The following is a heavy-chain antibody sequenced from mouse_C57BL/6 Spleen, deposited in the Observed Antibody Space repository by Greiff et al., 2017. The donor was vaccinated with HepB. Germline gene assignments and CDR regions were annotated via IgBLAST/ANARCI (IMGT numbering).Heavy chain of an antibody. Sequence: VQLQQSGPVLVKPGASVKMSCKASGYTFTDYYMNWVKQSHGKSLEWIGVINPYNGGTSYNQKFKGKATLTVDKSSSTAYMELNSLTSEDSAVYYCARGRTGKGTFYFDYWGQGTTLTVSS. CDR2: INPYNGGT. D-gene: IGHD4-1*01. CDR3: ARGRTGKGTFYFDY. V-gene: IGHV1-19*01. CDR1: GYTFTDYY. J-gene: IGHJ2*01.